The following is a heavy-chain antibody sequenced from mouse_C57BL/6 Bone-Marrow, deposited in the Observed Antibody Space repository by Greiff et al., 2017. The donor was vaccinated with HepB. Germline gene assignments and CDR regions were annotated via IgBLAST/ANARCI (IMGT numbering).Heavy chain of an antibody. Sequence: EVKLVESGPGLAKPSQTLSLTCSVSGYSITSDYWTWIRQFPGNKLEYMGYISYSGSTYYNPSLKSRISIIRDTSKNQYYLQLNSVTTEDTATYYCARSPRHYYGSSFWYFDVWGTGTTVTVSS. J-gene: IGHJ1*03. V-gene: IGHV3-8*01. CDR3: ARSPRHYYGSSFWYFDV. D-gene: IGHD1-1*01. CDR2: ISYSGST. CDR1: GYSITSDY.